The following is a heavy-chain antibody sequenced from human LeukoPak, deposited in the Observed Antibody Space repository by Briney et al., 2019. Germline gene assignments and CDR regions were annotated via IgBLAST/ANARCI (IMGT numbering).Heavy chain of an antibody. V-gene: IGHV3-30-3*01. CDR3: ARDHVAYYYDSSGHEDWFDP. D-gene: IGHD3-22*01. CDR2: ISYDGSNK. CDR1: GFTFSSYA. Sequence: GGSLRLSCAASGFTFSSYAMHWVRQAPGKGLEWVAIISYDGSNKYYADSVKGRFTISRDNSKNTLYLQMNSLRAEDTAVYYCARDHVAYYYDSSGHEDWFDPWGQGTLVTVSS. J-gene: IGHJ5*02.